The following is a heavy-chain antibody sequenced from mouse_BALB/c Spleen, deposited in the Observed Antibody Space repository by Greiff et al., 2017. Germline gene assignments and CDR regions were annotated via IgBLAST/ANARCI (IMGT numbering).Heavy chain of an antibody. V-gene: IGHV5-6*02. CDR2: ISSGGSYT. Sequence: EVKLVESGGDLVKPGGSLKLSCAASGFTFSSYGMSWVRQTPDQRLEWVATISSGGSYTYYPDSVKGRFTISRDNAKNTLYLQMSSLKSEDTAMYYCARHITTAFDYWGQGTTLTVSS. CDR3: ARHITTAFDY. CDR1: GFTFSSYG. J-gene: IGHJ2*01. D-gene: IGHD1-2*01.